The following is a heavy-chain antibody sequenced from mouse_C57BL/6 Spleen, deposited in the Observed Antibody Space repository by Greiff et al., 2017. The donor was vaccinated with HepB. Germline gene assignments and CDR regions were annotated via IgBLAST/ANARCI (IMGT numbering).Heavy chain of an antibody. CDR1: GYTFTSYW. CDR2: IDPSDSET. CDR3: ARGDSSGSWFAY. Sequence: QVQLQQPGAELVRPGSSVKLSCKASGYTFTSYWMHWVKQRPIQGLEWIGNIDPSDSETHYNQKFKDKATLTVDKSSSTAYMQLSSLTSDDSAVYYWARGDSSGSWFAYGGQGTLVTVSA. D-gene: IGHD3-2*02. J-gene: IGHJ3*01. V-gene: IGHV1-52*01.